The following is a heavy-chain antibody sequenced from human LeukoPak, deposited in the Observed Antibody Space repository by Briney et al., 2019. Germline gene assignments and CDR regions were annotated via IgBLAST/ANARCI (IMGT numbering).Heavy chain of an antibody. V-gene: IGHV3-23*01. D-gene: IGHD6-19*01. Sequence: GGSLRLSCAASGFTFSSYAMSWVRQAPGKGLEWVSAISGSGGSTYYADSVKGRFTISRDNSKNTLYLQMNSLRAEDTAVYYCAKALKAVAATYYYYGMDVWGQGTTVTVS. J-gene: IGHJ6*02. CDR1: GFTFSSYA. CDR2: ISGSGGST. CDR3: AKALKAVAATYYYYGMDV.